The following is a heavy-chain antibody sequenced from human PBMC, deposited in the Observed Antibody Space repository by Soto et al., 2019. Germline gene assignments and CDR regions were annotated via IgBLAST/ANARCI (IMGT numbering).Heavy chain of an antibody. CDR1: GFPFSLSA. CDR3: AKGPEYDILTGCDY. Sequence: EVQLLESGGGFVQPGESLRLSCAASGFPFSLSAMSWVRQAPGRGLDWVSSLSGGGSTTDYADSVKGRFTISRDNSKNTVHLQMNSLRAEDTAVYYCAKGPEYDILTGCDYWGQGALVTVSS. D-gene: IGHD3-9*01. CDR2: LSGGGSTT. V-gene: IGHV3-23*01. J-gene: IGHJ4*02.